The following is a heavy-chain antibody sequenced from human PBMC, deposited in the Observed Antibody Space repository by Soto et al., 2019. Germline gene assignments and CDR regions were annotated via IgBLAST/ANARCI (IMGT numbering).Heavy chain of an antibody. V-gene: IGHV4-30-4*01. Sequence: SETLSLTCTVSGGSISSGDYYWSWIRQPPGKGLEWIGYIYYSGSTYYNPSLKSRVTISVDTSKNQFSLKLSSVTAADTAVYYCAREGRYSSSSAPYGMDVWGQGTTVTVSS. CDR1: GGSISSGDYY. CDR3: AREGRYSSSSAPYGMDV. CDR2: IYYSGST. J-gene: IGHJ6*02. D-gene: IGHD6-6*01.